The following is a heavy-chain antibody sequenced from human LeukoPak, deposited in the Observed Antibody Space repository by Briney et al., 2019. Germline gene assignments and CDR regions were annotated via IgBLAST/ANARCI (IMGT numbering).Heavy chain of an antibody. D-gene: IGHD6-19*01. Sequence: PSETLSLTCTVSGGSISSGGYYWSWIRQHPGKGLEWIGSIYHSGSTYYNPSLKSRVTISVDTSKNQFSLKLSSVTAADTAVYYCARDIRRYSSGWAFFDYWGQGTLVTVSS. CDR3: ARDIRRYSSGWAFFDY. J-gene: IGHJ4*02. V-gene: IGHV4-39*07. CDR2: IYHSGST. CDR1: GGSISSGGYY.